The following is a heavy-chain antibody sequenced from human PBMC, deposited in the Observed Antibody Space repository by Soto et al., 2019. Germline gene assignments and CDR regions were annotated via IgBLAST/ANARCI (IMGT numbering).Heavy chain of an antibody. CDR1: GFTFSSYS. CDR2: ISGSSSTI. CDR3: ARDIILPPMIVVTHSTPDY. D-gene: IGHD3-22*01. Sequence: GGSLRLSCAASGFTFSSYSMNWVRQAPGKGLEWVSYISGSSSTIYYADSVKGRFTTSRDNSKNTLYLQMNSLRAEDTAVYYCARDIILPPMIVVTHSTPDYWGQGTLVTVSS. J-gene: IGHJ4*02. V-gene: IGHV3-48*01.